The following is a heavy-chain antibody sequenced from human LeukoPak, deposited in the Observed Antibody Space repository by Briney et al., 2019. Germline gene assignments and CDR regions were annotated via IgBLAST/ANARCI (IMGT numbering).Heavy chain of an antibody. V-gene: IGHV3-43*01. CDR1: GFTFDDYT. CDR3: XXXIKGYDGRGLVYYYYGTDV. CDR2: ISWDGGST. J-gene: IGHJ6*02. Sequence: GGSLRLSCAASGFTFDDYTMHWVRQAPGKGLEWVSLISWDGGSTYYADSVKGRFTISRDNSKNSLYLQMNSLRTEDTALYYXXXXIKGYDGRGLVYYYYGTDVWGQGTTVTVSS. D-gene: IGHD6-13*01.